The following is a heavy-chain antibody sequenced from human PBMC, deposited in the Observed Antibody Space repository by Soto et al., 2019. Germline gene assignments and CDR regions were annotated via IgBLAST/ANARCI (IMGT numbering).Heavy chain of an antibody. CDR3: AKDRSDFALYRSDPFDL. Sequence: EVQLLESGGGLVQPGGSLRLSCAASGFSFSSYAMSWVRQGPRKGLEWVAGISDSGDTTYYVDSVKGRFTISRDNSRSTQFLQMNSLRPEDTAVYYCAKDRSDFALYRSDPFDLWGQETMVTVSS. V-gene: IGHV3-23*01. CDR2: ISDSGDTT. J-gene: IGHJ3*01. D-gene: IGHD2-8*01. CDR1: GFSFSSYA.